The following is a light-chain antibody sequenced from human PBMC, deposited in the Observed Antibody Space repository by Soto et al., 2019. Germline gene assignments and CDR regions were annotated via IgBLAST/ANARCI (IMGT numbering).Light chain of an antibody. CDR2: RAS. CDR3: QQYNNWPYT. Sequence: EIVMTQSPATLSVSPGGSATLSCRASQHVSSNFAWYRQKPGQAPTLLIYRASTRATGIPARFSGSGSGTEFTLTISSLQSEDFSVYYGQQYNNWPYTFGQGTKLEIK. J-gene: IGKJ2*01. V-gene: IGKV3-15*01. CDR1: QHVSSN.